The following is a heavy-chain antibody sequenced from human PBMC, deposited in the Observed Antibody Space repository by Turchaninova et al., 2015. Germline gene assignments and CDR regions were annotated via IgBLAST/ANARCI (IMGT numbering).Heavy chain of an antibody. V-gene: IGHV1-69*01. CDR1: GGTFSSYA. Sequence: QVQLVPSGAEVNTAGLWGEVAWKGPGGTFSSYAIGWVRQAPGQGREWMGGIIPIFGTANYAQKFQGRVTITADESTSTAYMELSSLRSEDTDVYYCARAPSVRGEIGVDYWGQGTLVTVSS. D-gene: IGHD3-10*01. CDR2: IIPIFGTA. CDR3: ARAPSVRGEIGVDY. J-gene: IGHJ4*02.